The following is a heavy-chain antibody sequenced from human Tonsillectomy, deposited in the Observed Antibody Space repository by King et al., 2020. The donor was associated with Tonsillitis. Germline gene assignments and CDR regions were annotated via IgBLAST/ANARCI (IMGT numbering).Heavy chain of an antibody. V-gene: IGHV3-53*04. J-gene: IGHJ5*02. D-gene: IGHD6-13*01. Sequence: VQLVESGGGLVQPGGSLRLSCAASGFTVSSNYMSWVRQAPGKGLEWVSVIYSGGSTYYADSVKGRFTISRHNSKNTLYLQMNSLRAEDPAVYYWARENGDSSWYLWGQGTLVTVSS. CDR2: IYSGGST. CDR3: ARENGDSSWYL. CDR1: GFTVSSNY.